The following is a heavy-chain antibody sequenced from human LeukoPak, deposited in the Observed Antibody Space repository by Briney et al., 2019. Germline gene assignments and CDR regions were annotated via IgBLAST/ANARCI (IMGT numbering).Heavy chain of an antibody. CDR2: IYPGDSDA. CDR3: ARQGGPLDY. V-gene: IGHV5-51*01. J-gene: IGHJ4*02. Sequence: GESLKISCNVSGDNFDIYWIAWVRQMPGKGLEWMGIIYPGDSDAQYSPSFQGQVTISADKSINTAYLQWSSLKASDTAMYYCARQGGPLDYWGQGTLVTVSS. CDR1: GDNFDIYW. D-gene: IGHD2-15*01.